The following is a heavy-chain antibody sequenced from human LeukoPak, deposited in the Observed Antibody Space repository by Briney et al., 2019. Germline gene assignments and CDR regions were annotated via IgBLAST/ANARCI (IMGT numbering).Heavy chain of an antibody. CDR2: IVVGSGNT. CDR3: AAAQYYYDPHGMDV. J-gene: IGHJ6*02. Sequence: GTSVKVSCKASGFTFTSSAMQWVRQARGQRLEWIGWIVVGSGNTNYAQKFQERVTITRDMSISTAYMELSSLRSEDTAVYYCAAAQYYYDPHGMDVWGQGTTVTVSS. V-gene: IGHV1-58*02. D-gene: IGHD3-22*01. CDR1: GFTFTSSA.